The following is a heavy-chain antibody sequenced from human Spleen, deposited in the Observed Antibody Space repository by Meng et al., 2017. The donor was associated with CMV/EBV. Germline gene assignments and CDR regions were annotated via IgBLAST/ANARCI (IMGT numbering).Heavy chain of an antibody. CDR3: ARAIFEVAHKGGWFDP. D-gene: IGHD3-3*01. J-gene: IGHJ5*02. V-gene: IGHV1-2*02. CDR2: INPNSGGA. Sequence: GESLKISCKGSGYSFTSYYMHWVRQAPGQGLEWMGWINPNSGGANYAQKFQGRVTMTRDTSISTAYMDLRRLTSDDTAIYYCARAIFEVAHKGGWFDPWGQGTLVTVSS. CDR1: GYSFTSYY.